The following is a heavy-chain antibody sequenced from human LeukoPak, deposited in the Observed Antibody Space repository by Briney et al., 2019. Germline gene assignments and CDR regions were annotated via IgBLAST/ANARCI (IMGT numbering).Heavy chain of an antibody. Sequence: SETLSLTCTVSGGSVSTSSYYWGWIRQAPGKGLEWIGTIYYNGATQYNPSLKSRVSMSIDTSSNKFYLKLTSVTAADTAVYYCATEVRFQDSGHWGQGTLVTVSS. J-gene: IGHJ4*02. CDR2: IYYNGAT. CDR3: ATEVRFQDSGH. V-gene: IGHV4-39*07. CDR1: GGSVSTSSYY. D-gene: IGHD3-10*01.